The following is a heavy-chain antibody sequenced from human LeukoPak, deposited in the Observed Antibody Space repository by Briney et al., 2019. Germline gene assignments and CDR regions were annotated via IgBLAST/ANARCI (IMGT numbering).Heavy chain of an antibody. CDR3: ARARDCSSTSCYKPAFDI. CDR1: GGSISSGSYY. V-gene: IGHV4-61*02. D-gene: IGHD2-2*02. CDR2: IYTSGST. J-gene: IGHJ3*02. Sequence: SQTLSLTCTVSGGSISSGSYYWSWIRQPAGKGLEWIGRIYTSGSTNYNPSLKSRVTISVDTSKNQFSLKLSSVTAAGTAVYYCARARDCSSTSCYKPAFDIWGQGTMVTVSS.